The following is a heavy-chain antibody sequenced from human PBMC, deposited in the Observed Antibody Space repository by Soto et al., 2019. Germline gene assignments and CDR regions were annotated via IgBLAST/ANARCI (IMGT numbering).Heavy chain of an antibody. V-gene: IGHV4-30-2*01. CDR2: IYHSGST. CDR3: ARGGGYTFDY. D-gene: IGHD3-16*01. CDR1: GGSISSGGYS. J-gene: IGHJ4*02. Sequence: SETLSLTCAVSGGSISSGGYSWSWIRQPPGKGLEWIGYIYHSGSTYYNPSLKSRVTISVDRSKNQFSLKLSSVTAADTVVYYCARGGGYTFDYWGQGTLVTVSS.